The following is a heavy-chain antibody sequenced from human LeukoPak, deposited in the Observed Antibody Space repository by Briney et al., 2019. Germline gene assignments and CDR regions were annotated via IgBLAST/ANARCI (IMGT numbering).Heavy chain of an antibody. J-gene: IGHJ4*02. CDR1: DCSISSNYY. Sequence: SETLSLTCAVSDCSISSNYYWGWLRQPPAKGLEWIGSMYHSGSTYYNPSLKSRVTISVDTSSNQFSLKLTSVTAADTAVYYLSRDVSKLGAGYYLYYWGQGTLVTVSS. V-gene: IGHV4-38-2*02. CDR2: MYHSGST. D-gene: IGHD1-26*01. CDR3: SRDVSKLGAGYYLYY.